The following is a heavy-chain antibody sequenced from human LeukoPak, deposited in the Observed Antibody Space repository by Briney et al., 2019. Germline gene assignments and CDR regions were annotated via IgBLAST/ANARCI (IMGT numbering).Heavy chain of an antibody. CDR2: IIPIFGTA. CDR1: GGTFSSYA. Sequence: SVKVSCKASGGTFSSYAISWVRQAPGQGLEWMGGIIPIFGTANYAQKFQGRVTITTDESTSTAYMELSSLRSEDTAVYYRAREELKYYYDSSGYFYWGQGTLVTVSS. CDR3: AREELKYYYDSSGYFY. D-gene: IGHD3-22*01. V-gene: IGHV1-69*05. J-gene: IGHJ4*02.